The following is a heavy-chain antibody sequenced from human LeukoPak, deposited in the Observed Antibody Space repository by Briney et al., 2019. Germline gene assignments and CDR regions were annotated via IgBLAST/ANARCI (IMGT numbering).Heavy chain of an antibody. D-gene: IGHD5-18*01. V-gene: IGHV3-20*04. CDR2: SNWNGGTT. J-gene: IGHJ3*01. Sequence: SGGSLRLSCAASGFNFDDYGMSWVRQAPGKGLEWVSGSNWNGGTTDYIESVKGRFTISRDRATNSLYLQMNSLRAEDTAWYYCAKNGGYSYGRDPFDVWGQGTMVTVSS. CDR1: GFNFDDYG. CDR3: AKNGGYSYGRDPFDV.